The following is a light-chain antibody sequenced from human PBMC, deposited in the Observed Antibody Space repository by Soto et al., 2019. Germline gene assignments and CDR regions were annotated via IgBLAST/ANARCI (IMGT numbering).Light chain of an antibody. CDR2: NAS. CDR1: QSVSSSY. CDR3: HQRRNLLT. Sequence: EIVLTQSPGTLSFSPGERATLTFRASQSVSSSYLAWFQQKPGQAPRLLIYNASNSATGIPARSSGRWSGTDFSLTINSLEREDFAVYYCHQRRNLLTFGGGTKVDIK. V-gene: IGKV3-11*01. J-gene: IGKJ4*01.